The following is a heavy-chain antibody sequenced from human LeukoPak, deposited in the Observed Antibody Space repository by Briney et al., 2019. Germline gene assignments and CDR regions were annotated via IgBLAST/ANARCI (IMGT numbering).Heavy chain of an antibody. Sequence: VASVKVSCKASGCTFSSYAISWVRQAPGQGLEWMGGIIPIFGTANYAQKFQGRVTITTDESTSTAYMELSSLRSEDTAVYYCARSVRYQLPVVVGSNYYMDVWGKGTTVTVSS. CDR1: GCTFSSYA. J-gene: IGHJ6*03. D-gene: IGHD2-2*01. V-gene: IGHV1-69*05. CDR2: IIPIFGTA. CDR3: ARSVRYQLPVVVGSNYYMDV.